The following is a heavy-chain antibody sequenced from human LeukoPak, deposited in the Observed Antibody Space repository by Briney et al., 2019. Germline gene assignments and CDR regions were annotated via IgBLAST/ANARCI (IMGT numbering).Heavy chain of an antibody. D-gene: IGHD3-3*01. V-gene: IGHV4-4*07. Sequence: PSETLSPTCTVSGGSISSYYWSWIRQPAGKGLEWIGRIYTSGSTNYNPSLKSRVTMSVDTSKNQFSLKLSSVTAADTAVYYCARDSYYDFWSGFWYFDYWGQGTLVTVSS. J-gene: IGHJ4*02. CDR1: GGSISSYY. CDR2: IYTSGST. CDR3: ARDSYYDFWSGFWYFDY.